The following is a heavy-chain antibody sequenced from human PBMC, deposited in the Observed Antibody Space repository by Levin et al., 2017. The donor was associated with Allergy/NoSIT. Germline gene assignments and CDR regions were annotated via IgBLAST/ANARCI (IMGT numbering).Heavy chain of an antibody. J-gene: IGHJ4*02. D-gene: IGHD6-19*01. CDR1: GFTFSHYW. Sequence: QHGESLKISCAASGFTFSHYWMHWVRQAPGKGLVWVSRINSDGSSTSYADSVQGRFTISRDNAQNTPYLQMNSLRHEDTAVYYCARDPEGSGWSEVDYWGQGSQVTVSS. CDR2: INSDGSST. CDR3: ARDPEGSGWSEVDY. V-gene: IGHV3-74*01.